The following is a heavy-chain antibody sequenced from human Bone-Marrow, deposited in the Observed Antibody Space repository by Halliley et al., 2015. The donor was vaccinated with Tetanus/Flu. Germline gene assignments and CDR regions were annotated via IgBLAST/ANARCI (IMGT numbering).Heavy chain of an antibody. Sequence: IGDIDYSGSSPSNPSLTSRVTVSVDTSKNQFSLRLRSVTAADTAVYYCARVRYSDTAYINYFDYWGQGNLVSVSS. V-gene: IGHV4-59*01. CDR2: IDYSGSS. CDR3: ARVRYSDTAYINYFDY. J-gene: IGHJ4*02. D-gene: IGHD5-18*01.